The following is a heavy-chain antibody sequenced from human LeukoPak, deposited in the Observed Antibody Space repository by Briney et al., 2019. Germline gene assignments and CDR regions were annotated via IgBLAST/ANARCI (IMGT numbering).Heavy chain of an antibody. Sequence: SETLSLTCAVYGGSFSGYYWSWIRQPPGKGLEWIGEINHSGSTNYNPSLKSRVTISVDTSKNQFSLKLSSVTAADTAVYYCARGRPDTKRYSSGRAQAYYGMDVWGKGTTVTVSS. J-gene: IGHJ6*04. D-gene: IGHD6-19*01. V-gene: IGHV4-34*01. CDR1: GGSFSGYY. CDR2: INHSGST. CDR3: ARGRPDTKRYSSGRAQAYYGMDV.